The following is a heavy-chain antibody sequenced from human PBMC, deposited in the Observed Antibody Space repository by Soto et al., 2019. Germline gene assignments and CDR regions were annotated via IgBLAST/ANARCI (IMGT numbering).Heavy chain of an antibody. CDR3: SILLSLQQPVAP. D-gene: IGHD5-18*01. CDR1: GYTFTNYW. CDR2: IFPRDFDV. V-gene: IGHV5-51*01. J-gene: IGHJ5*02. Sequence: PGESLKISCHTSGYTFTNYWIGWVRQMPGGGLEWLGLIFPRDFDVRYSPSFEGQVTISADRSTATAFLQWRSLEASDSALYFCSILLSLQQPVAPSVHGTRVTGST.